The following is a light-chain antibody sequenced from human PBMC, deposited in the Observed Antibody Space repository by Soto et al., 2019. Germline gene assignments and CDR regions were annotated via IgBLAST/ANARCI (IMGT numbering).Light chain of an antibody. CDR2: KAS. CDR1: QSISSW. V-gene: IGKV1-5*03. CDR3: QQYKSYPWT. J-gene: IGKJ1*01. Sequence: QSTQSPSTLSGSVGDRVTITCRASQSISSWLAWYQQKQGKAPKLLIYKASTLESGVPSNFRGSGSGTEFTLTISRLQPEDFETYYCQQYKSYPWTFGQGTKVDIK.